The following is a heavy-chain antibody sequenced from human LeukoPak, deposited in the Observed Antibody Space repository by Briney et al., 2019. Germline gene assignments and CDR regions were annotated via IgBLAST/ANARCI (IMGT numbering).Heavy chain of an antibody. J-gene: IGHJ6*02. CDR2: IWYDGSNK. D-gene: IGHD1-26*01. Sequence: PGRSLRLSCAASGFTFSSYGMHWVRQAPGKGLEWVAVIWYDGSNKYYADSVKGRFTISRDNSKNTLYLQMNSLRAEDTAVYYCARDMYVRVKVGYYYGMDVWGQGTRSPSP. V-gene: IGHV3-33*01. CDR1: GFTFSSYG. CDR3: ARDMYVRVKVGYYYGMDV.